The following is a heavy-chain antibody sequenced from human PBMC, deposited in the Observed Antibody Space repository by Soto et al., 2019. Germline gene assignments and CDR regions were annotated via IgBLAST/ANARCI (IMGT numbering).Heavy chain of an antibody. CDR1: GGSISSGGYY. V-gene: IGHV4-31*03. CDR3: ARNVVPAAIGYNWFDP. Sequence: LSLTCTVSGGSISSGGYYWSWIRQHPGKGLEWIGYIYYSGSTYYNPSLKSRVTISVDTSKNQFSLKLSSVTAADTAVYYCARNVVPAAIGYNWFDPWGQGTLVTVSS. D-gene: IGHD2-2*01. CDR2: IYYSGST. J-gene: IGHJ5*02.